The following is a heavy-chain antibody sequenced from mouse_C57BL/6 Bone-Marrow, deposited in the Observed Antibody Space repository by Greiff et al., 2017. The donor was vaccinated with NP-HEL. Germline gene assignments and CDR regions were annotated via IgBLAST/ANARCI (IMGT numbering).Heavy chain of an antibody. Sequence: VQLQESGPELVKPGASVKISCKASGYAFSSSWMNWVKQRPGKGLEWIGRIYPGDGDTNYNGKFKGKATLTADKSSSTAYMQLSSLTSEDSAVYFCARSGGSSSYYAMDYWGQGTSVTVSS. CDR2: IYPGDGDT. CDR1: GYAFSSSW. V-gene: IGHV1-82*01. J-gene: IGHJ4*01. D-gene: IGHD1-1*01. CDR3: ARSGGSSSYYAMDY.